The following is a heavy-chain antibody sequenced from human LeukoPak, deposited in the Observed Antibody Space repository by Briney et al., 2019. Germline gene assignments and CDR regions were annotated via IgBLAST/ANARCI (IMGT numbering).Heavy chain of an antibody. V-gene: IGHV1-18*01. J-gene: IGHJ3*02. CDR3: TRDTPETSGWYDSFDI. CDR2: ISAYSGNT. Sequence: ASVKVSCKASGYTFTNYGITWVRQAPGQGLEWMGWISAYSGNTKYPQKLQGRVTMTTDTSTSTAYMELRSLRSDDTAVYYCTRDTPETSGWYDSFDIWGQGTMVTVSS. D-gene: IGHD6-19*01. CDR1: GYTFTNYG.